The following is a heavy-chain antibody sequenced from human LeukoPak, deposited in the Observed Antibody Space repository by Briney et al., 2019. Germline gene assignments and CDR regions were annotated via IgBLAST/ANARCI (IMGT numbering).Heavy chain of an antibody. V-gene: IGHV5-10-1*01. J-gene: IGHJ4*02. CDR3: AIFGGPILTGYSYTDFVY. CDR1: GYSFTSYW. D-gene: IGHD3-9*01. CDR2: IDPSDSYT. Sequence: GESLKISCKGSGYSFTSYWISWVRQMPGKGLEWMGRIDPSDSYTNYSPSLQGHVTISADKSISTAYLQWSSLKASDTAMYYCAIFGGPILTGYSYTDFVYWGQGTLVTVSS.